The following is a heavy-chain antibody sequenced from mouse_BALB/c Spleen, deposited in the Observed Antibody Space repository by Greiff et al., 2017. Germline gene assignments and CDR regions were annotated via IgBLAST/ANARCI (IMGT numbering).Heavy chain of an antibody. J-gene: IGHJ3*01. V-gene: IGHV1S81*02. D-gene: IGHD2-3*01. CDR1: GYTFTSYW. Sequence: QVQLQQPGAELVKPGASVKLSCKASGYTFTSYWMHWVKQRPGQGLEWIGEINPSNGRTNYNEKFKSKATLTVDKSTSTAYMQLSSLTSEDSAVYDCAIPDGYYGADGGQGTLVTVSA. CDR3: AIPDGYYGAD. CDR2: INPSNGRT.